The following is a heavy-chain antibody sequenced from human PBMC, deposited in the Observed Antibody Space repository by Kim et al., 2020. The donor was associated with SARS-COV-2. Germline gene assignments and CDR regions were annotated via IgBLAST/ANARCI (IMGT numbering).Heavy chain of an antibody. D-gene: IGHD6-19*01. V-gene: IGHV3-30*18. CDR1: GFTFSTYG. J-gene: IGHJ3*02. CDR3: AKAYQKYSSVASRGALDI. CDR2: ISYDGSNK. Sequence: GGSLRLSCAASGFTFSTYGMHWVRQAPGKGLEWVAVISYDGSNKYYADSVKGRFTISRDNSKNTLYLQMDCLRAEDTAIYYCAKAYQKYSSVASRGALDIWGQGTMVTVPS.